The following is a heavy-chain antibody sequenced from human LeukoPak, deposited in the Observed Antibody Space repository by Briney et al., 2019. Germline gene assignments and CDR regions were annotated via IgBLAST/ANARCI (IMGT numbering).Heavy chain of an antibody. CDR2: IYYSGST. CDR3: ARHTRKWLSPNWFDP. D-gene: IGHD6-19*01. Sequence: PSETLSLTCTVSGGSISSSSYYWGWIRQPPGKGLVWIGSIYYSGSTYYNPSLKSRVTISVDTSKNQFSLKLSSVTAADTAVYYCARHTRKWLSPNWFDPWGQGTLVTVSS. CDR1: GGSISSSSYY. J-gene: IGHJ5*02. V-gene: IGHV4-39*01.